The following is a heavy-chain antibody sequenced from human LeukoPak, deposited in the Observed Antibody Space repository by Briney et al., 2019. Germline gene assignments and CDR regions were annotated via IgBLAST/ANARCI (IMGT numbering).Heavy chain of an antibody. Sequence: ASVKVSCKASGYTFTSYDINWVRQATGQGLEWMGWMNPNSGNTGYAQKFQGGVTMTRNTSISTAYMELSSLRSEDTAVYYCARGRIYGYEYDSSGYYPQSYYFDYWGQGTLVTVSS. CDR3: ARGRIYGYEYDSSGYYPQSYYFDY. CDR1: GYTFTSYD. J-gene: IGHJ4*02. V-gene: IGHV1-8*01. D-gene: IGHD3-22*01. CDR2: MNPNSGNT.